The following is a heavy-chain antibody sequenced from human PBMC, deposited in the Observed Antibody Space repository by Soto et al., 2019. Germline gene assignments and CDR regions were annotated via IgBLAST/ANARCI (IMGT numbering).Heavy chain of an antibody. J-gene: IGHJ6*02. CDR2: IYYSGST. Sequence: SEPLSVTCTVSGGSVGSGSCYRSWIRQPPGKGLEWIGYIYYSGSTNNSPSLKSPVTISVDTSTNHFSLKRCSVTAADTAVYYCARGITIFGMVSDYYGMDVWRQGTTVTVSS. CDR3: ARGITIFGMVSDYYGMDV. V-gene: IGHV4-61*03. D-gene: IGHD3-3*01. CDR1: GGSVGSGSCY.